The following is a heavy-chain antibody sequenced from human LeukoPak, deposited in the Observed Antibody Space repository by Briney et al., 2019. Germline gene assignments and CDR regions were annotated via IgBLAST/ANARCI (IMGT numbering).Heavy chain of an antibody. Sequence: GGSLRLSCAASGFTFSGSAMRWVRQASGKGLEWVGRIRSKANSYATAYAASVKGRFTISRDDSKNTLYLEVISLTAEDTAVYYCAKDDAWLRFGEWSQGTLVTVSS. CDR2: IRSKANSYAT. D-gene: IGHD3-10*01. CDR3: AKDDAWLRFGE. J-gene: IGHJ4*02. V-gene: IGHV3-73*01. CDR1: GFTFSGSA.